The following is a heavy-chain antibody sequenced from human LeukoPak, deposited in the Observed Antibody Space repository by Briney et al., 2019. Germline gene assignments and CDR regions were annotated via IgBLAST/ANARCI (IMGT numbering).Heavy chain of an antibody. CDR1: GGSISSYY. Sequence: SETLSLTCTVSGGSISSYYWSWIRQPPGKGLEWIGYIYYSGSTNYNPSLKSRVAISVDTSKNQFSLKLSSVTAADTAVYYCARDTLDSSGYKGFDYWGQGTLVTVSS. CDR2: IYYSGST. V-gene: IGHV4-59*01. CDR3: ARDTLDSSGYKGFDY. D-gene: IGHD3-22*01. J-gene: IGHJ4*02.